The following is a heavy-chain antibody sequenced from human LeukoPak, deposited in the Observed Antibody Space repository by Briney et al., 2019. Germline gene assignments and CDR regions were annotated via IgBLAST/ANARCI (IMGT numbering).Heavy chain of an antibody. D-gene: IGHD6-19*01. J-gene: IGHJ4*02. Sequence: PGGSLRPSCAASGFTFSSYAMSWVRQAPGKGLEWVSAIRGSGGSTYYADSVKGRFTISRDNSKNTLYLQMNSLRAEDTAVYYCAKSRDSSGWYEDYWGQGTLVTVSS. CDR1: GFTFSSYA. CDR3: AKSRDSSGWYEDY. V-gene: IGHV3-23*01. CDR2: IRGSGGST.